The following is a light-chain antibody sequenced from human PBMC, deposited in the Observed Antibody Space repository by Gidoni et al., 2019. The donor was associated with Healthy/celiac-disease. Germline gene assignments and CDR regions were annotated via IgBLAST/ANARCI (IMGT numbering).Light chain of an antibody. CDR3: QQYGSSPMYT. CDR2: GAS. V-gene: IGKV3-20*01. Sequence: IVLTQSPGTRSLSPGDRATLSCRASQSVSSSYLAWYQQKPGQAPRLLIYGASSRATGIPDRFSGSGSGTDCTLTISRLEPEDFAVYYCQQYGSSPMYTFGQGTKLEIK. J-gene: IGKJ2*01. CDR1: QSVSSSY.